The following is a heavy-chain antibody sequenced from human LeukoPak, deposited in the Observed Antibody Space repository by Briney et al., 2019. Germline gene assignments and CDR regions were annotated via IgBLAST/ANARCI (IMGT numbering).Heavy chain of an antibody. J-gene: IGHJ5*02. CDR2: IYYSGST. D-gene: IGHD6-13*01. CDR3: ARDTRDSSSWYSTGWFDP. Sequence: SETLSLTCTVSGGSIGSYYWSWIRQPPGEGLEWIGYIYYSGSTNYNPSLKSRVTISVDTSKNQFSLKLSSVTAADTAVYYCARDTRDSSSWYSTGWFDPWGQGTLVTVSS. CDR1: GGSIGSYY. V-gene: IGHV4-59*01.